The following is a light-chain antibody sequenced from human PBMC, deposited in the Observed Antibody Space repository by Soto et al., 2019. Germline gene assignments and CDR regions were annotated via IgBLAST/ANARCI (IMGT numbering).Light chain of an antibody. J-gene: IGKJ4*01. CDR3: HQYNSYHT. CDR2: DAS. Sequence: DIQMTQSPSTLSAAVGDTVTVTCRASHSVNSWLAWYQQRPGKAPKLLIYDASTLESGVPSRFSGSGSGTEFTLTISSLQPDDFATYYCHQYNSYHTFGGGTKVHIK. V-gene: IGKV1-5*01. CDR1: HSVNSW.